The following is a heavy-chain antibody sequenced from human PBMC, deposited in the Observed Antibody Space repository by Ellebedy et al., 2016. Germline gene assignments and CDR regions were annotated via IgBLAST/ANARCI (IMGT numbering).Heavy chain of an antibody. D-gene: IGHD2-2*01. CDR1: GYSFSTYW. CDR2: IYPGDSDT. Sequence: ASVKVSCKGSGYSFSTYWIGWVRQMPGKGLEWMGIIYPGDSDTRYSPSFQGQVTISADKSISTAYLQWSSLKASDTAMYYCARGHCSSTSCYVTDYWGQGTLVTVSS. V-gene: IGHV5-51*01. CDR3: ARGHCSSTSCYVTDY. J-gene: IGHJ4*02.